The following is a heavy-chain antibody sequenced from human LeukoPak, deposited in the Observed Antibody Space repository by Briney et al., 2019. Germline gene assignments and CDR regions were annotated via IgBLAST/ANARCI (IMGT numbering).Heavy chain of an antibody. V-gene: IGHV4-31*03. D-gene: IGHD6-13*01. CDR3: ARSKGIAAAGNNFDY. J-gene: IGHJ4*02. Sequence: SQTLSLTCTVSGGSISSGGYYWSWIRQHPGKGLEWIGYIYYSGSTYYNPSLESRVTISVDTSKNQFSLKLSSVTAADTAVYYCARSKGIAAAGNNFDYWGQGTLVTVSS. CDR2: IYYSGST. CDR1: GGSISSGGYY.